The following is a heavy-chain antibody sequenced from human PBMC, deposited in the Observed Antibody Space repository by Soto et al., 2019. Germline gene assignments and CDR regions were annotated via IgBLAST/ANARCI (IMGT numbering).Heavy chain of an antibody. CDR3: ARESELTGIAAAGNHTNCMDV. CDR2: INHSGST. J-gene: IGHJ6*02. Sequence: SETLSLTCAVYGGSFSGYYWSWIRQPPGKGLEWIGEINHSGSTNYNPSLKSRVTISVDTSKNQFSLKLSSVTAADTAVYYCARESELTGIAAAGNHTNCMDVLGQGTTVTVSS. CDR1: GGSFSGYY. V-gene: IGHV4-34*01. D-gene: IGHD6-13*01.